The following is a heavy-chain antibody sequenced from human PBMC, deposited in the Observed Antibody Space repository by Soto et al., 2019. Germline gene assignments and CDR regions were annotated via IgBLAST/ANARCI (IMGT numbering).Heavy chain of an antibody. CDR1: GGTFSSYA. Sequence: QVQLVQSGAEVKKPGSSVKVSCKASGGTFSSYAISWVRQAPGQGLEWMGGIIPIFGTANYAQKFQGRVTITADESTSTDYMELSSLRSEDTAVYYCARDSDSGSYLRFDYWGQGTLVTVSS. CDR3: ARDSDSGSYLRFDY. J-gene: IGHJ4*02. D-gene: IGHD1-26*01. CDR2: IIPIFGTA. V-gene: IGHV1-69*01.